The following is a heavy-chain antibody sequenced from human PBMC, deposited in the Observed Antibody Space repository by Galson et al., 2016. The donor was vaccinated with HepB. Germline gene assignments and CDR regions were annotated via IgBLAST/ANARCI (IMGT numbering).Heavy chain of an antibody. D-gene: IGHD5-18*01. Sequence: SLRLSCAASGFTFSSYDMHWVRQATGKGLEWVSGIATAGGTSYLGSVKGRFTISRENAKNSLYLQMNSLRVGDTAVYYCVREILLVVGYYGMDVWGQGTTVTVSS. J-gene: IGHJ6*02. CDR3: VREILLVVGYYGMDV. V-gene: IGHV3-13*01. CDR2: IATAGGT. CDR1: GFTFSSYD.